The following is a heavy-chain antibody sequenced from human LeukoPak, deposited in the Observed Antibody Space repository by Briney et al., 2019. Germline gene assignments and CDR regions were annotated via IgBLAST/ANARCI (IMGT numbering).Heavy chain of an antibody. CDR3: ARLPSIDYSIDN. Sequence: SETLSLTCTVSGGSMGSHIYWWGWFRQPPGKGLAWIGSISFFGTTSYNPSLRSRVTISVDTSKKEFSLNLRSVTAADTAIYYCARLPSIDYSIDNWGQGTLVTVS. CDR2: ISFFGTT. J-gene: IGHJ4*02. V-gene: IGHV4-39*01. CDR1: GGSMGSHIYW. D-gene: IGHD5-12*01.